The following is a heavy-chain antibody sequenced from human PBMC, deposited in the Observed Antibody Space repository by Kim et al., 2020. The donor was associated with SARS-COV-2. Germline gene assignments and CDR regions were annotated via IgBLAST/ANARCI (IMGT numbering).Heavy chain of an antibody. Sequence: RFTISRDNAKNSLYLQMNSLRAEDTAVYYCARGYSSSWLYYYYYYYGMDVWGQGTTVTVSS. V-gene: IGHV3-11*06. J-gene: IGHJ6*02. D-gene: IGHD6-13*01. CDR3: ARGYSSSWLYYYYYYYGMDV.